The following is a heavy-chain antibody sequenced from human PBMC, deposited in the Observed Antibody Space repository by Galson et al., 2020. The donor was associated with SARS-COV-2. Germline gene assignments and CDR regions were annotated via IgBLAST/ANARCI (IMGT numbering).Heavy chain of an antibody. J-gene: IGHJ5*02. Sequence: ASVKVSCKASGYTFTDSFIHWVRQAPGQGLAWMGWISPNSGATNYAQKFQGRVTMTSDTSINTAYMELSRLRSDDTAVYYCAKNAVSATANWFDPWGQGTLVTVSS. CDR1: GYTFTDSF. D-gene: IGHD2-21*02. CDR3: AKNAVSATANWFDP. V-gene: IGHV1-2*02. CDR2: ISPNSGAT.